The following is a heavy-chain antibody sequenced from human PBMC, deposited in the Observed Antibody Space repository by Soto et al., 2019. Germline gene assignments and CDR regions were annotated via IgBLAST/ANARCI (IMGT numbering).Heavy chain of an antibody. CDR2: IYYSGST. V-gene: IGHV4-59*01. J-gene: IGHJ4*02. Sequence: PSETLSLTCTVSGGSISSYYWSWIRQPPGKGLEWIGYIYYSGSTNYNPSLKSRVTISVDTSKNQFSLKLSSVTAADTAVYYCAREVVLAVAGTAYFDYWGQGTLVTVSS. D-gene: IGHD6-19*01. CDR1: GGSISSYY. CDR3: AREVVLAVAGTAYFDY.